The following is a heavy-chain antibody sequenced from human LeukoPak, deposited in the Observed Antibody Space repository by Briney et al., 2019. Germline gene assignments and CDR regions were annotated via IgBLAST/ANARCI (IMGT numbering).Heavy chain of an antibody. CDR2: LYYSGST. D-gene: IGHD1-14*01. J-gene: IGHJ4*02. CDR1: GDSISSSTYY. Sequence: KSSATLSLTCSVSGDSISSSTYYWGWIRQPPGKGLEWIGSLYYSGSTYYNPSLKSRVTFSVDTSKNQFSLNLSSVTAADTAVYYCAVSQRFAEPPGDWGQGTLVTVSS. CDR3: AVSQRFAEPPGD. V-gene: IGHV4-39*01.